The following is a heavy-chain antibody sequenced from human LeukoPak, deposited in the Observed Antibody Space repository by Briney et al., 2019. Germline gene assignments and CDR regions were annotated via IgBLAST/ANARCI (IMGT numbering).Heavy chain of an antibody. V-gene: IGHV1-2*06. Sequence: ASVKVSCKASGYIFIGSFLHWVRQAPGRGLEWMGRINPDSGGTNYAQKFQGRVTMTRDTSISTAYMDLSRLTSDDTAVYYCAKSGSKNYWGQGTLVTVSS. CDR2: INPDSGGT. CDR3: AKSGSKNY. D-gene: IGHD1-26*01. J-gene: IGHJ4*02. CDR1: GYIFIGSF.